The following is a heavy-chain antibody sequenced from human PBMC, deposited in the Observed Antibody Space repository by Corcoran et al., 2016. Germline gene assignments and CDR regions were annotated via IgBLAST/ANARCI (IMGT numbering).Heavy chain of an antibody. D-gene: IGHD1-1*01. CDR1: GYTFTSEY. Sequence: QVQLMQSGAEVKKHGASVKVSCKASGYTFTSEYIHWVRQAPGQGLEWMGIINPSDGTTSYAQVFQGRVSMTRDTYTSTVYMELSSLRSEDTATYYWARGNPNYNFANWFDPWGQGTLVTVSS. V-gene: IGHV1-46*01. CDR3: ARGNPNYNFANWFDP. CDR2: INPSDGTT. J-gene: IGHJ5*02.